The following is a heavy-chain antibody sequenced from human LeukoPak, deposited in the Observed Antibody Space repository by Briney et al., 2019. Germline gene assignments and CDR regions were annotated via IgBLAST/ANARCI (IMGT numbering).Heavy chain of an antibody. CDR2: IYHSGST. D-gene: IGHD3-22*01. V-gene: IGHV4-38-2*02. Sequence: PSETLSLTCTVSGYSISSGYYLGWIRQPPGKGLEWIGSIYHSGSTYYNPSLKSRVTISVDTSKNQFSLKLSSVTAADTAVYYCARRGPAYSMIVTYWGQETLVTVSS. CDR3: ARRGPAYSMIVTY. J-gene: IGHJ4*02. CDR1: GYSISSGYY.